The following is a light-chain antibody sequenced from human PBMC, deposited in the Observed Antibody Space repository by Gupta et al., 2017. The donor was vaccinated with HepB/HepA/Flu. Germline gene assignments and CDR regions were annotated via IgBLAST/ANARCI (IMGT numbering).Light chain of an antibody. V-gene: IGLV1-47*01. CDR2: RNN. CDR3: AAWYDSLSYV. Sequence: QSVLTQPPSASGTPVQRVTSPCSGSSSNIGSNYVYWYQQLPGTAPKLLIYRNNQRPSGVPDRFSGSKSGTSASLAISGLRSEDEADYYCAAWYDSLSYVFGTGTKVTVL. J-gene: IGLJ1*01. CDR1: SSNIGSNY.